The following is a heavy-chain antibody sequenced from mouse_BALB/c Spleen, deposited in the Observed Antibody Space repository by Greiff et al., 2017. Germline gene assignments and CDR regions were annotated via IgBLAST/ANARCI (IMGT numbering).Heavy chain of an antibody. CDR1: GFSLTSYG. V-gene: IGHV2-9*02. CDR3: ARDRGIYYGNYGAMDY. CDR2: IWAGGST. J-gene: IGHJ4*01. D-gene: IGHD2-1*01. Sequence: VMLVESGPGLVAPSQSLSITCTVSGFSLTSYGVHWVRQPPGKGLEWLGVIWAGGSTNYNSALMSRLSISKDNSKSQVFLKMNSLQTDDTAMYYCARDRGIYYGNYGAMDYWGQGTSVTVSS.